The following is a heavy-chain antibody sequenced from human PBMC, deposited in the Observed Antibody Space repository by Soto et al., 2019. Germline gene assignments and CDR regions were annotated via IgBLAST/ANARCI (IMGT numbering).Heavy chain of an antibody. CDR2: IYWNDDK. Sequence: SGPTLVKPTQTLTLTCTFSGFSLSTSGVGVGWIRQPPGKALEWLALIYWNDDKRYSPSLKSRLTITKDTSKNQVVLTMTNMDPVDTATYYCAHSLGLANPTRPWQNFDYWGQGTLVTVSS. CDR3: AHSLGLANPTRPWQNFDY. CDR1: GFSLSTSGVG. V-gene: IGHV2-5*01. J-gene: IGHJ4*02. D-gene: IGHD6-19*01.